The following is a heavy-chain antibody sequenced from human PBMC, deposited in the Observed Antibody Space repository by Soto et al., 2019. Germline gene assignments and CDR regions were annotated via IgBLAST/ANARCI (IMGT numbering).Heavy chain of an antibody. Sequence: QVQLVQSGAEVKKPGASVKVSCKASGYTFTSYGISWVRQAPGQGREWMGWISAYNGNTKYAQNVQGRVTITTDTSTSTAHTEMRSLRSDATAVYYCARAVAGPHNIDYWGQGTLVTVSS. CDR1: GYTFTSYG. D-gene: IGHD6-19*01. CDR2: ISAYNGNT. J-gene: IGHJ4*02. CDR3: ARAVAGPHNIDY. V-gene: IGHV1-18*01.